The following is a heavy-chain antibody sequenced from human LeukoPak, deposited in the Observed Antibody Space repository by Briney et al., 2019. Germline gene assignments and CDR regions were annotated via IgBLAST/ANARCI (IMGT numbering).Heavy chain of an antibody. J-gene: IGHJ6*03. CDR3: ARGSRITMVRIGYYYYMDV. CDR2: IIPIFGTA. CDR1: GYTFTNSG. V-gene: IGHV1-69*06. D-gene: IGHD3-10*01. Sequence: SVKVSCKASGYTFTNSGISWVRQAPGQGLEWMGGIIPIFGTANYAQKFQGRVTITADKSTSTAYMELSSLRSEDTAVYYCARGSRITMVRIGYYYYMDVWGKGTTVTVSS.